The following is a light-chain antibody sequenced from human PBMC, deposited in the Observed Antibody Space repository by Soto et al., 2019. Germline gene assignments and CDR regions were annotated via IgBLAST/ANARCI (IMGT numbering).Light chain of an antibody. J-gene: IGLJ1*01. V-gene: IGLV2-8*01. Sequence: QSVLTQPPSASGSPGQSVAISCTGTSSDVGGYNYVSWYQQHPGKAPKLMIYEVNKRPSGVPDRFSGSKSGNTASLTVSGLQAEDQDHSYCSSYAGSSNVFGTGTKGTV. CDR3: SSYAGSSNV. CDR1: SSDVGGYNY. CDR2: EVN.